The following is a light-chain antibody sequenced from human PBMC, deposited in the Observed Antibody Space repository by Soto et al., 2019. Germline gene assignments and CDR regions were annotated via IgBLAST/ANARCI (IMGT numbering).Light chain of an antibody. CDR1: QSISSS. CDR3: QQSYRNPAGLYT. Sequence: DIPMTQSPSSLSASVGDRVTLTCRASQSISSSLNWYQQKPGKAPKLLIYAASSLQSGVPSRFSGSGSGTDGTVTILSLRPEDFATYHGQQSYRNPAGLYTFGQGTKVEIK. V-gene: IGKV1-39*01. CDR2: AAS. J-gene: IGKJ2*01.